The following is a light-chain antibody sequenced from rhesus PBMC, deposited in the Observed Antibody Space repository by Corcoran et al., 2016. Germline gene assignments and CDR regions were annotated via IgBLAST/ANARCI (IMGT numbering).Light chain of an antibody. V-gene: IGKV1-22*01. Sequence: DIQMTQSPSSLSASVGDTVTITCRASQSISSWLDWYQQKPGKALKLLIYKASSLQSGVPSRFSGSGSATDFTLTISSLQPEDCATYYCLQYSSSPYSFGQGTEVEIK. CDR3: LQYSSSPYS. CDR2: KAS. J-gene: IGKJ2*01. CDR1: QSISSW.